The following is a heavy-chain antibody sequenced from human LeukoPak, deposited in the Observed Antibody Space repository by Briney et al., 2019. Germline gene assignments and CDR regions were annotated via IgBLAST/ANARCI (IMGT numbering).Heavy chain of an antibody. V-gene: IGHV1-8*01. CDR3: ARGGIPEIRFLEWSH. Sequence: GASVKVSCKASGYTFTSYDINWVRQATGQGLEWMGWMNPNSGNTGYAQKFQGRVTITRNTSISTAYMELSSLRSEDTAVYYCARGGIPEIRFLEWSHWGQGTLVSVSS. CDR1: GYTFTSYD. D-gene: IGHD3-3*01. CDR2: MNPNSGNT. J-gene: IGHJ4*02.